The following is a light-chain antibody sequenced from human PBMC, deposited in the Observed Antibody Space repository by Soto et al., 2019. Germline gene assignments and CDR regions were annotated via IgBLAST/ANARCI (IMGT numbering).Light chain of an antibody. CDR2: SNN. Sequence: QSVLTQPPSASGTPGQRVTISCSGSSSNIGRNTVNCYQQLPGTAPKLLIYSNNQRPSGVPVRFSGSKSGTAASLAISGLQSEDEADYYCAAWDDNLDGHVVFGGGTKLTVL. CDR3: AAWDDNLDGHVV. V-gene: IGLV1-44*01. J-gene: IGLJ2*01. CDR1: SSNIGRNT.